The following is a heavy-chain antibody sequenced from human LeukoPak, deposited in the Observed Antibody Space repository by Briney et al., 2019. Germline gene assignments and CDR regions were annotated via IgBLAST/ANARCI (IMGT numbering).Heavy chain of an antibody. CDR3: AKKRAPRIQLQYYFDY. CDR1: GFTFFNYA. D-gene: IGHD5-18*01. V-gene: IGHV3-23*01. Sequence: GGSLRLSCATSGFTFFNYAMTWVRQAPGKGLEWVSAISGSGGSTYYADSVKGRFTISRDNSKNTLYLQMNSLRAEDTAVYYCAKKRAPRIQLQYYFDYWGQGTLVTVSS. J-gene: IGHJ4*02. CDR2: ISGSGGST.